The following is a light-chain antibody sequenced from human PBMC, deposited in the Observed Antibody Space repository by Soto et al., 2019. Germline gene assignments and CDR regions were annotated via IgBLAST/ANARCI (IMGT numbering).Light chain of an antibody. Sequence: QSALTQPRSVSGSPGQSVTISCTGTSSDVGGYNYVSWYQRHPGKAPKLIISGVTKRPSGVPDRFSGSKSGNTASLTISGLQAEDEADYDCCSYAGSDILIFGGGTKVTVL. J-gene: IGLJ2*01. CDR3: CSYAGSDILI. CDR2: GVT. V-gene: IGLV2-11*01. CDR1: SSDVGGYNY.